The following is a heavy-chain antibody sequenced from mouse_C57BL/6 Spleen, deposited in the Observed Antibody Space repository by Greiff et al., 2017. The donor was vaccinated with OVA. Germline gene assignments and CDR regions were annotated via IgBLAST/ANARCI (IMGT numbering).Heavy chain of an antibody. J-gene: IGHJ2*01. CDR3: ARQIYYGYPNYYFDY. D-gene: IGHD2-2*01. Sequence: VQLQQPGAELVRPGSSVKLSCKASGYTFTSYWMDWVKQRPGQGLEWIGNIYPSDSETHYNQKFKGKATLTVDQSSSTAYMQLNSLTSEDSAVYYCARQIYYGYPNYYFDYWGQGTTLTVSS. V-gene: IGHV1-61*01. CDR2: IYPSDSET. CDR1: GYTFTSYW.